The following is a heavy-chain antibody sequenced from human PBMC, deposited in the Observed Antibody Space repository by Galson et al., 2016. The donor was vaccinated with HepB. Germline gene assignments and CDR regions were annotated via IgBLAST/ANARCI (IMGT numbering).Heavy chain of an antibody. J-gene: IGHJ6*02. CDR2: ISGSGGRT. CDR1: GFTFSSYA. CDR3: AKDGYYGSGGALYGMDV. D-gene: IGHD3-10*01. V-gene: IGHV3-23*01. Sequence: SLRLSCAASGFTFSSYAMSWVRQAPGKGLEWVSGISGSGGRTYYADSVKGRFTISRDHSKNTLYLQMNSLRAEDTAVYYCAKDGYYGSGGALYGMDVWGQGTTVTVSS.